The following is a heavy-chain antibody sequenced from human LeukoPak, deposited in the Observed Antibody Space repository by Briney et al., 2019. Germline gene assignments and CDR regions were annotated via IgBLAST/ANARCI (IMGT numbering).Heavy chain of an antibody. V-gene: IGHV3-21*01. J-gene: IGHJ4*02. Sequence: NPGRSLRLSCVASGFTFSSYSMNWVRQAPGKGLEWVSSISSSSSYIYYADSVKGRFTISRDNAKNSLYLQMNGLRAEDTAVYYCATGWSIDYWGQGTLVTVSS. CDR3: ATGWSIDY. CDR2: ISSSSSYI. CDR1: GFTFSSYS.